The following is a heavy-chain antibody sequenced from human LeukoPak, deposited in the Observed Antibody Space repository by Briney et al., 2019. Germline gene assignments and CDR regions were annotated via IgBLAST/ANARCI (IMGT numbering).Heavy chain of an antibody. Sequence: PSETLSLTCTVSGGSISSYYWRWIRQPAGKGLEWIGRIYTSGSTNYNPSLKSRVTMSVDTSKNQFSLRLRSVNAADTAVYFCAREGTSGGLNWLDPWGQGTLVTVSS. CDR1: GGSISSYY. CDR2: IYTSGST. D-gene: IGHD3-10*01. V-gene: IGHV4-4*07. CDR3: AREGTSGGLNWLDP. J-gene: IGHJ5*02.